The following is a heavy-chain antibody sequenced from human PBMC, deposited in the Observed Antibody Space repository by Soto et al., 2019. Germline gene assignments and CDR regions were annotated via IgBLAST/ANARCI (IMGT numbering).Heavy chain of an antibody. Sequence: SETLSLTCAVYGGSFSGYYWSWIRQPPGKGLEWIGEINHSGSTNYNPSLKSRVTISVDTSKNQFSLKLSSVTAADTAVYYCARGRSLFTAMANGWFDPWGQGTLVTVSS. CDR1: GGSFSGYY. V-gene: IGHV4-34*01. CDR2: INHSGST. J-gene: IGHJ5*02. CDR3: ARGRSLFTAMANGWFDP. D-gene: IGHD5-18*01.